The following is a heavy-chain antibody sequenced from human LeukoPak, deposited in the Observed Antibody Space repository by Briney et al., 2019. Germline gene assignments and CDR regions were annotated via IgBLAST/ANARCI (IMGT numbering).Heavy chain of an antibody. D-gene: IGHD2-15*01. J-gene: IGHJ4*02. CDR2: INPNSGGT. V-gene: IGHV1-2*02. CDR1: GYTFTGYY. Sequence: ASVKVSCKASGYTFTGYYMHWVRQAPGQGLEWMGWINPNSGGTNYAQKFQGRVTMTRDTSTSTAYMELSRLRSDDTAVYYCARGLRYCSGGSCKRPDYWGQGTLVTVSS. CDR3: ARGLRYCSGGSCKRPDY.